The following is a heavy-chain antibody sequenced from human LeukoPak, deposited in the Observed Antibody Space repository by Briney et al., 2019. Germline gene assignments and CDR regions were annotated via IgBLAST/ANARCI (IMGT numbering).Heavy chain of an antibody. D-gene: IGHD3-10*01. V-gene: IGHV4-34*01. CDR2: INHSGST. CDR3: ARQDFTMVRGVKYFQH. CDR1: GGSFSGYY. Sequence: PSETLFLTCAVYGGSFSGYYWSWIRQPPGKGLEWIGEINHSGSTNYNPSLKSRVTISVDTSKNQFSLKLSSVTAADTAVYYCARQDFTMVRGVKYFQHWGQGTLVTVSS. J-gene: IGHJ1*01.